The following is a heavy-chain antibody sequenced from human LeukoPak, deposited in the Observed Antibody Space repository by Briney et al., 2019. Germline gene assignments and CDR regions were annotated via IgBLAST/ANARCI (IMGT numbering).Heavy chain of an antibody. Sequence: ASVKVSCKASGYTFTSYGINWVQQAPGQGLEWMGWISAYNGNTNYAQKLQGRVTMTTDTSTSTAYMELRSLRSDDTAVYYCARDLDQYSGRYGGFGHDFWGQGTLVTVSS. CDR2: ISAYNGNT. V-gene: IGHV1-18*01. J-gene: IGHJ4*02. CDR3: ARDLDQYSGRYGGFGHDF. CDR1: GYTFTSYG. D-gene: IGHD1-26*01.